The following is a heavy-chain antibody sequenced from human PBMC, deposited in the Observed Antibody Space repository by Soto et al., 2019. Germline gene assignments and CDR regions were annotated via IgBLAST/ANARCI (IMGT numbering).Heavy chain of an antibody. J-gene: IGHJ6*03. CDR2: ISSSSSVI. CDR3: XXXXXXXSXWXXXXDV. V-gene: IGHV3-48*01. Sequence: EVQLVESGGGLVQPGGSLRLSCATSGFIXSDCAMNWVRQAPGKGLXWVSYISSSSSVIDYADSVKGRFTVSRDNARNSLYLQMNSLRAEDTAVXXXXXXXXXXSXWXXXXDVWGKGTTV. CDR1: GFIXSDCA. D-gene: IGHD2-8*02.